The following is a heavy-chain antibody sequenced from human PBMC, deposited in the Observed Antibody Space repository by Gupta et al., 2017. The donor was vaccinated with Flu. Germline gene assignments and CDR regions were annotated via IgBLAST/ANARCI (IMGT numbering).Heavy chain of an antibody. CDR1: GFTFSSYA. V-gene: IGHV3-23*01. D-gene: IGHD4-17*01. Sequence: EVQLLESGGGLVQPGGSLRLSCAASGFTFSSYAMSWVRQAPGKGLEWVSAISGSGGSTYYADSVKGRFTISRDNSKNTLYLQMNSLRAEDTAVYYCTKDHAPTVTHADYWGQGTLVTVSS. CDR2: ISGSGGST. J-gene: IGHJ4*02. CDR3: TKDHAPTVTHADY.